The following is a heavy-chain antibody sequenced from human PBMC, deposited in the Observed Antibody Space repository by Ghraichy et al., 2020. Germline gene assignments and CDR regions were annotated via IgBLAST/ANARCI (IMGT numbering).Heavy chain of an antibody. CDR1: GFTFSSYD. V-gene: IGHV3-64D*08. J-gene: IGHJ1*01. CDR3: VRTGVAVAGVEC. D-gene: IGHD6-19*01. Sequence: GGSLRLSCSASGFTFSSYDMHWVRQAPGKGLEYVSAIRSDNNGANTYYADSMRVTFTIYSDNSKNTLYLQMRSMRADDTAVYYCVRTGVAVAGVECWRQGTLVTVSS. CDR2: IRSDNNGANT.